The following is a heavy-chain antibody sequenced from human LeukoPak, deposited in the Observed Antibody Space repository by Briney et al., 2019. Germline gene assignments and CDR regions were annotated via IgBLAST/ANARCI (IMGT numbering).Heavy chain of an antibody. CDR1: GGSISSSNW. CDR2: IYHSGST. CDR3: ARAASYSGSSKDFDY. V-gene: IGHV4-4*02. D-gene: IGHD1-26*01. Sequence: SETLSLTCAVSGGSISSSNWWSWVRQPPGKGLEWIGEIYHSGSTNYNPSLKSRVTISVDKSKNQFSLKLSSVTVADTAVYYCARAASYSGSSKDFDYWGQGTLVTVSS. J-gene: IGHJ4*02.